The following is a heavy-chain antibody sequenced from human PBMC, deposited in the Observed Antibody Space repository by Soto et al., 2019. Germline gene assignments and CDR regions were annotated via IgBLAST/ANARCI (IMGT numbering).Heavy chain of an antibody. D-gene: IGHD6-13*01. J-gene: IGHJ6*02. CDR3: ARDHSAAAGTDYYYGMDV. V-gene: IGHV3-53*01. CDR2: IYSGGST. Sequence: GGSLRLSCAASGFTVSSNYMSWVRQAPGKGLEWVSVIYSGGSTYYADSVKGRFTISRDNSKNTLYLQMNSLRAEDTAVYYCARDHSAAAGTDYYYGMDVWGQGTTVTVSS. CDR1: GFTVSSNY.